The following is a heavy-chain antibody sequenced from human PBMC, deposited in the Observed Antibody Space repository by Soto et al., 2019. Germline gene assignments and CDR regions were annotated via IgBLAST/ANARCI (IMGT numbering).Heavy chain of an antibody. V-gene: IGHV4-34*01. CDR3: ARGRTGYSYGFRASENWFDP. J-gene: IGHJ5*02. D-gene: IGHD5-18*01. CDR2: INHSGST. Sequence: PSETLSLTCAVYGGSFSGYYWSWIRQPPGKXLEWIGEINHSGSTNYNPSLKSRVTISVDTSKNQFSLKLSSVTAADTAVYYCARGRTGYSYGFRASENWFDPWGQGTLVTVSS. CDR1: GGSFSGYY.